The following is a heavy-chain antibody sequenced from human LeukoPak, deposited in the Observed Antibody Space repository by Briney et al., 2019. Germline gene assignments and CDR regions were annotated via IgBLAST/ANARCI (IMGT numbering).Heavy chain of an antibody. Sequence: SETLSLTCTVSGGSISSSSYYWGWIRQPPGKGLEWIGSISYSGSTYYNPSLKGRVTISVDTSKNQFSLKLSSVTAADTAVYYCARDSMATDPIDYWGQGTLVTVSS. CDR2: ISYSGST. CDR3: ARDSMATDPIDY. J-gene: IGHJ4*02. D-gene: IGHD5-24*01. V-gene: IGHV4-39*01. CDR1: GGSISSSSYY.